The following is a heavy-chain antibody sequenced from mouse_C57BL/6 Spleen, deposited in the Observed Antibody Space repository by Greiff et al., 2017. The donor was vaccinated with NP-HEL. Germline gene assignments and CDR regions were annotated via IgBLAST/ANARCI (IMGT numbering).Heavy chain of an antibody. J-gene: IGHJ3*01. Sequence: VQLQQSGPGLVKPSQSLSLTCSVTGYSITSGYYWNWIRQFPGNKLEWMGYISYDGSNNYNPSLKNRISITRDTSKNQFFLKLNSVTTEDTATYYCARDGDGNAFAYWGQGTQVTVSA. CDR2: ISYDGSN. D-gene: IGHD2-1*01. V-gene: IGHV3-6*01. CDR3: ARDGDGNAFAY. CDR1: GYSITSGYY.